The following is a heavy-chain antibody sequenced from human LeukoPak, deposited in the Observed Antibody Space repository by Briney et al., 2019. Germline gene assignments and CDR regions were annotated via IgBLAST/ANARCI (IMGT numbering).Heavy chain of an antibody. CDR2: ISGSGGST. V-gene: IGHV3-23*01. Sequence: GGSLRLSCAASGFTFSSYAMSWVRQAPGKGLEWVSAISGSGGSTYYADSVKGRFTISRDNSKNTLYLQMNRLRAEDTAVYYCAKDIAAAGTGLGDYWGQGTLVTVSS. J-gene: IGHJ4*02. CDR3: AKDIAAAGTGLGDY. CDR1: GFTFSSYA. D-gene: IGHD6-13*01.